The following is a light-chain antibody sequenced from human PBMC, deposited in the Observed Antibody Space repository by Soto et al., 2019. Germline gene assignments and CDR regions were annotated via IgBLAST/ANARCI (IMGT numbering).Light chain of an antibody. V-gene: IGKV1-39*01. CDR3: QQSYSTPRT. CDR1: QSISSY. Sequence: DLQISHSPSSLYASVGDIVTTTCRASQSISSYLNWYQQKPGKAPKLLIYAASSLQSGVPSRFSGSGSGTDFTLTISSLQPEDFATYYCQQSYSTPRTFGQGTKVDI. J-gene: IGKJ1*01. CDR2: AAS.